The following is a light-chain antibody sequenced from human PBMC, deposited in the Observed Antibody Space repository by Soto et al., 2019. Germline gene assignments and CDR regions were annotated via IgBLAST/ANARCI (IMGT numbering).Light chain of an antibody. V-gene: IGKV3-11*01. CDR3: HQRQSWPRT. J-gene: IGKJ1*01. CDR2: YTS. Sequence: EIVLPKSPATLSSSPGETATLSCRASQYVGTRLAWYQHKPGQAPRLLIYYTSNRATGIPARFSGSGSGTDFTLTINSLAPEDFAIYYCHQRQSWPRTFGQGTKVDIK. CDR1: QYVGTR.